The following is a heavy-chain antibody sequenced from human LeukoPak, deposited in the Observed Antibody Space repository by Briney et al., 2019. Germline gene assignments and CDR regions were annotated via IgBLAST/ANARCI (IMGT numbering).Heavy chain of an antibody. J-gene: IGHJ4*02. D-gene: IGHD2-2*01. CDR3: ARQTGYCSSTSCSKSFDY. CDR1: GYSFTSYW. Sequence: GESLKISCKGSGYSFTSYWIGWVRQMPGKGLEWMGVIYPGDSDTRYSPSFQGQVTTSADKSISTAYLQWSSLKASDTAMYYCARQTGYCSSTSCSKSFDYWGQGTLVTVSS. V-gene: IGHV5-51*01. CDR2: IYPGDSDT.